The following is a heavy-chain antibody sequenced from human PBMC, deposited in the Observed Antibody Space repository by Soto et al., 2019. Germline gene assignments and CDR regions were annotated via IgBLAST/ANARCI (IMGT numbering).Heavy chain of an antibody. Sequence: SETLSLTCTVSGGSISSYYWSWIRQPPGKGLEWIGYIYYSGSTNYNPSLKSRVTISVDTSKNQFSLKLSSVTAADTAVYYCARSAAAIYYFDYWGQGTLVTVSS. D-gene: IGHD6-13*01. V-gene: IGHV4-59*01. CDR3: ARSAAAIYYFDY. CDR2: IYYSGST. CDR1: GGSISSYY. J-gene: IGHJ4*02.